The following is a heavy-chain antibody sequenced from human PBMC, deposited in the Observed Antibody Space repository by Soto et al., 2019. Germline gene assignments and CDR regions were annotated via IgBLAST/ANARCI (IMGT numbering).Heavy chain of an antibody. J-gene: IGHJ1*01. D-gene: IGHD3-22*01. V-gene: IGHV4-31*03. CDR2: IFYSGST. CDR1: GGSISSGVYY. CDR3: AIYDSSGSRGFQH. Sequence: QEQLQESGPGLVKPSQTLSLTCTVAGGSISSGVYYWSWIRQHPGKGLEWIGYIFYSGSTYYNPSLKSRLTICVDTSKNQFSLKLSSVTAADTAVYYCAIYDSSGSRGFQHWGQGTLVTVSS.